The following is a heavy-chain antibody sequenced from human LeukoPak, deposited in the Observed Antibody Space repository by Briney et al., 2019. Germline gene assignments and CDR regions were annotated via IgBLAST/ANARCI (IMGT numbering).Heavy chain of an antibody. CDR1: GFTFSSYA. J-gene: IGHJ4*02. D-gene: IGHD2-2*01. CDR3: ARGLVVPAVYFDY. Sequence: PGGSLRLSCAASGFTFSSYAMHWVRQAPGKGLEWVAVISYDGSNKYYADSVKGRFTISRDNSKNTLYLQMNSLRVEDTAVYYCARGLVVPAVYFDYWGQGTLVTVSS. CDR2: ISYDGSNK. V-gene: IGHV3-30-3*01.